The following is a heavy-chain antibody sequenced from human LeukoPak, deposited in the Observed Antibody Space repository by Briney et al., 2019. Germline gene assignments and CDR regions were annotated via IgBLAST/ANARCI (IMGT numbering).Heavy chain of an antibody. CDR2: INHSGST. V-gene: IGHV4-34*01. D-gene: IGHD2-15*01. CDR1: GGSFSGYY. J-gene: IGHJ5*02. CDR3: ARHGSLGYCSGGSCSPLNWFDP. Sequence: KPSETLSLTCAVYGGSFSGYYWSWIRQPPGKGLEWIGEINHSGSTNYNPSLKSRVTISVGTSKNQFSLKLSSVTAADTAVYYCARHGSLGYCSGGSCSPLNWFDPWGQGTLVTVSS.